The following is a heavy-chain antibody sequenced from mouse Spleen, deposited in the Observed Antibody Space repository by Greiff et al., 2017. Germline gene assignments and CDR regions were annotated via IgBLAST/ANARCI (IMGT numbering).Heavy chain of an antibody. Sequence: EVKLMESGGGLVKPGGSLKLSCAASGFTFSSYAMSWVRQTPEKRLEWVATISDGGSYTYYPDNVKGRFTISRDNAKNNLYLQMSHLKSEDTAMYYCARDGYYGMDYWGQGTSVTVSS. D-gene: IGHD2-3*01. CDR1: GFTFSSYA. CDR2: ISDGGSYT. J-gene: IGHJ4*01. CDR3: ARDGYYGMDY. V-gene: IGHV5-4*03.